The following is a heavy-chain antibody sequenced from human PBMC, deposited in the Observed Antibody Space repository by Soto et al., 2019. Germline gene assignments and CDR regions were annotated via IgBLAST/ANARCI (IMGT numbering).Heavy chain of an antibody. CDR3: ARLEGLATISYYFDF. CDR2: IYYSGNA. V-gene: IGHV4-39*01. D-gene: IGHD3-9*01. J-gene: IGHJ4*02. Sequence: PSETLSLTCTVSGGSISSSSYYWGWIRQPPGKGLEWIGSIYYSGNAYYNPSLQTRVTISLGKSRNQFSLKLNSVTAADSAVYFCARLEGLATISYYFDFWGPGALVTVSS. CDR1: GGSISSSSYY.